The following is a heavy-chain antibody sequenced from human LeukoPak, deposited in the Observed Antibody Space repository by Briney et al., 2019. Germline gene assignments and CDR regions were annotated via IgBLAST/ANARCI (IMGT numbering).Heavy chain of an antibody. D-gene: IGHD3-10*01. CDR2: ISAYNGNT. Sequence: GASVKVSFKASGYTFTSYGISWVRQAPGQGLEWMGWISAYNGNTNYAQKLQGRVTMTTDTSTSTAYMELRSLRSDDTAVYYCAREGYGSGSYYNHNFDYWGQGTLVTVSS. J-gene: IGHJ4*02. CDR1: GYTFTSYG. V-gene: IGHV1-18*01. CDR3: AREGYGSGSYYNHNFDY.